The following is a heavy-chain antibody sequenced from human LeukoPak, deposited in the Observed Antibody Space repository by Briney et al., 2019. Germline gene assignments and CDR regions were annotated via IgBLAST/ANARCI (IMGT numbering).Heavy chain of an antibody. Sequence: SETLSLTCSVSGGSIKTYYWTWIRQPPGKGLEWMGYIHYSGSTDSNPSLMGRVTISLDTSKSQFSLELRSVTAADTAVYYCVRDQSEFDSWGQGTVVTVSS. V-gene: IGHV4-59*01. CDR1: GGSIKTYY. CDR3: VRDQSEFDS. CDR2: IHYSGST. J-gene: IGHJ4*02.